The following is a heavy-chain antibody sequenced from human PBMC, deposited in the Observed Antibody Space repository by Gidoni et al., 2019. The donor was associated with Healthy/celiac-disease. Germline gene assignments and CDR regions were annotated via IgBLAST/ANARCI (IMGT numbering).Heavy chain of an antibody. CDR1: GGSISSGGYY. J-gene: IGHJ5*02. CDR2: IYYSGST. Sequence: QVQLQESGPGLVKPSQTLSLTCTVSGGSISSGGYYWSWIRQHPGKGLEWIGYIYYSGSTYYNPSLKSRVTISVETSKNQFSLKLSSVTAADTAVYYCARGYGDYLLDWFDPWGQGTLVTVSS. V-gene: IGHV4-31*03. CDR3: ARGYGDYLLDWFDP. D-gene: IGHD4-17*01.